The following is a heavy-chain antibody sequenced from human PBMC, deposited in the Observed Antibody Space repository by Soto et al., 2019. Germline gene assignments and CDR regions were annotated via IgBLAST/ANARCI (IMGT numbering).Heavy chain of an antibody. CDR3: AREAGTWHLPLNWFDP. V-gene: IGHV3-48*02. J-gene: IGHJ5*02. CDR1: GFTFSSYS. Sequence: EVQLVESGGGLVQPGESLRLSCAASGFTFSSYSMNWVRQAPGKGLEWVSYISSSSSTIYYADSMKGRFTISRDNAKNSLYLQMNSLRDEDTAVYYCAREAGTWHLPLNWFDPWGQGTLVTVSS. D-gene: IGHD6-19*01. CDR2: ISSSSSTI.